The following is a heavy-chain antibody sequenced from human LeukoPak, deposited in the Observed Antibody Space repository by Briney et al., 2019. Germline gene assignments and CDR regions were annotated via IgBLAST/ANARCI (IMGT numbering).Heavy chain of an antibody. D-gene: IGHD3-3*01. J-gene: IGHJ6*02. CDR2: ISAYNGNT. Sequence: ASVKVSCKASGYTFTSYGISWVRQAPGQGLEWMGWISAYNGNTNYAQKLQGRVTMTTDTSTSTAYMELRSLRSDDTAVYYCARVEPYYDFWSGYYYYYGMGVWGQGTTVTVSS. CDR1: GYTFTSYG. CDR3: ARVEPYYDFWSGYYYYYGMGV. V-gene: IGHV1-18*01.